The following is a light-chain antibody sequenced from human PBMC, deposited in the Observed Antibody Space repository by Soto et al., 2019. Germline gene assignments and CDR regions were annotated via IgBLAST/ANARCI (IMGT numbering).Light chain of an antibody. V-gene: IGKV1-5*03. J-gene: IGKJ1*01. CDR2: EAS. CDR3: QQYITYPYA. Sequence: DLQMTQSPSTLSASVGDRVTITCRASQSTSTWLAWYQQRPGKTPKLLISEASKLESGVPSRFSGSGSETEFTLTISSLQPDDFATYYCQQYITYPYAFGQGTKVEIK. CDR1: QSTSTW.